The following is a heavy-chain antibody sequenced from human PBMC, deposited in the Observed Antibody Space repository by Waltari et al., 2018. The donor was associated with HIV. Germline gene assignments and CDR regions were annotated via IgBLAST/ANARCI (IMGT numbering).Heavy chain of an antibody. J-gene: IGHJ4*02. V-gene: IGHV1-3*01. CDR3: ASSGLGDYYDSSGSLFDY. CDR2: INAGNGKT. Sequence: QVQLVQSGAEVKKPGASVKVSCKASGYTFTSYAMHWVRQAPGQRLEWMGWINAGNGKTKYSQKFQGRVTITRDTSASTAYMELSSLRSEDTAVYYCASSGLGDYYDSSGSLFDYWGQGTLVTVSS. D-gene: IGHD3-22*01. CDR1: GYTFTSYA.